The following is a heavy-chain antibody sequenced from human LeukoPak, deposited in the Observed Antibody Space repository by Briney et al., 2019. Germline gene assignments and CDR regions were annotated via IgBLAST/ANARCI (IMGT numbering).Heavy chain of an antibody. Sequence: PSETLSLTCTVSGGSISSSSYYWGWIRQPPGKGLEWIGSIYYSGSTYYNPSLKSRVTISVDTSKNQFSLKLSSVTAADTAVYYCARAQGAYSYVHDAFDMWGQGTMVTVSS. V-gene: IGHV4-39*07. CDR3: ARAQGAYSYVHDAFDM. CDR1: GGSISSSSYY. J-gene: IGHJ3*02. CDR2: IYYSGST. D-gene: IGHD5-18*01.